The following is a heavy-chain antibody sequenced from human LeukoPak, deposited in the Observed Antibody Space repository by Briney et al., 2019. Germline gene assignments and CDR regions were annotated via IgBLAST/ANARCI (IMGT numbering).Heavy chain of an antibody. V-gene: IGHV1-2*02. CDR1: GYTFTGYY. CDR2: INPNSGGT. J-gene: IGHJ4*02. D-gene: IGHD6-13*01. CDR3: ARDFSWSVDY. Sequence: ASVKVSCKASGYTFTGYYMHWVRQAPGQGLEWMGWINPNSGGTNYAQKFQGRVTMTRDTPISTAYMELSRLRSDDTAAYYCARDFSWSVDYWGQGALVTVSS.